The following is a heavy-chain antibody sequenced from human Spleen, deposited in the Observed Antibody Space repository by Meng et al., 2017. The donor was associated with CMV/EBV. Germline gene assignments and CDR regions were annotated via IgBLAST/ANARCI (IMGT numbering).Heavy chain of an antibody. Sequence: ASVKVSCKASGYTFTGYFLYWVRQAPGQGLEWMGWINPNNGATNYAQKFQGRVTMTRDTSVSIAYMELSSLTSDDSAIYYCARGHLVVPPARKYPAWLDPWGQGTRVTVSS. CDR1: GYTFTGYF. D-gene: IGHD2-2*01. CDR3: ARGHLVVPPARKYPAWLDP. CDR2: INPNNGAT. J-gene: IGHJ5*02. V-gene: IGHV1-2*02.